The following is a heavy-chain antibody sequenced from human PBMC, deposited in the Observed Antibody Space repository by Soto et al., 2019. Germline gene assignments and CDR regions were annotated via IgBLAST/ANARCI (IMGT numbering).Heavy chain of an antibody. J-gene: IGHJ6*02. CDR3: ARDKDRVRLGGNYYYAMDV. Sequence: QVQLVQSGAGGMQPGSSVSVSCTASGGTFSTSAISWVRQAPGQGLEWMGGILPIFGTADYAQKFPGRVPITAAESTSTAYMELSSLRSDDTAVYFCARDKDRVRLGGNYYYAMDVWGQGTTVTVSS. CDR1: GGTFSTSA. V-gene: IGHV1-69*12. CDR2: ILPIFGTA. D-gene: IGHD5-12*01.